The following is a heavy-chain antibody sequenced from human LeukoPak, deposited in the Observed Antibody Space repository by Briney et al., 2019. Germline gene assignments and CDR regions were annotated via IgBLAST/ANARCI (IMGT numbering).Heavy chain of an antibody. J-gene: IGHJ6*03. Sequence: SETLSLTCTVSGGSISSYYWSWIRQPAGKGLEWIGRIYTSGSTNYNPSLERRVTMSVDTSKNHFSLRLSSVTAADTAVYYCARYGNYYYYYMDVWGKGTTVTLSS. CDR2: IYTSGST. V-gene: IGHV4-4*07. CDR1: GGSISSYY. CDR3: ARYGNYYYYYMDV. D-gene: IGHD1-26*01.